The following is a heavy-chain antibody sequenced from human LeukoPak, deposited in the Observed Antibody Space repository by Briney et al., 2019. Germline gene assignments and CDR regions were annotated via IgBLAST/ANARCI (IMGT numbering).Heavy chain of an antibody. D-gene: IGHD3-22*01. J-gene: IGHJ4*02. Sequence: GGSLRLSCAASEFTFSSYSMNWVRQAPGKGLEWVSYISSSSTTIYYADSVKGRFTISRDNAKNSLYLQMHSLRAEDTAVYYCARVLHKRNYDSSVYYGYWGQGTLVTVSS. CDR1: EFTFSSYS. CDR2: ISSSSTTI. V-gene: IGHV3-48*01. CDR3: ARVLHKRNYDSSVYYGY.